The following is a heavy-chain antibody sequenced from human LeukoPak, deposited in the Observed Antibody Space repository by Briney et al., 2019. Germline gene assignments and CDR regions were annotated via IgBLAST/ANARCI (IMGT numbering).Heavy chain of an antibody. D-gene: IGHD6-19*01. J-gene: IGHJ4*02. V-gene: IGHV4-4*07. Sequence: SETLSLTCTVSGGSISSYYWSWIRQPAGKGLEWIGRIYTSGSTNYNPSLKSRVTMSVDTSKNQFSLKLSSVTAADTAVYYCARGGGSSGWPYFDYWGQGTLVTVSS. CDR1: GGSISSYY. CDR3: ARGGGSSGWPYFDY. CDR2: IYTSGST.